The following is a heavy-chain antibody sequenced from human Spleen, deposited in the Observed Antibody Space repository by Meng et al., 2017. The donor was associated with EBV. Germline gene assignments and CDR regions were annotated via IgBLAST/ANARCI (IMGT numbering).Heavy chain of an antibody. V-gene: IGHV3-74*01. CDR2: INSDGSST. D-gene: IGHD3-10*01. CDR1: GFTFSSSW. Sequence: QLLQSGGNLVQPGGSLRTSCESSGFTFSSSWMPWVRQATGKGLVWVSRINSDGSSTSYADSVKGRFTISRDNAKNTLYLQMNSLRAEDTAVYYCARDRWFGELLFLDYWGQGTLVTVSS. J-gene: IGHJ4*02. CDR3: ARDRWFGELLFLDY.